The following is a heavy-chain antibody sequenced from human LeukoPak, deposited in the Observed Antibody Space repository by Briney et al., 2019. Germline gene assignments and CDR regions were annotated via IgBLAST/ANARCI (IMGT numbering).Heavy chain of an antibody. CDR1: GFTFNDFA. J-gene: IGHJ3*01. D-gene: IGHD3-16*01. CDR2: IAGAGT. Sequence: GSLRLSCAASGFTFNDFAMTWVRRAPGKGLEWVSTIAGAGTYYADSVKGRFIISRDNSKNMLYLQLNSLRADDTAMYYCARNLGPFDVRGHGTMVTVSS. V-gene: IGHV3-23*01. CDR3: ARNLGPFDV.